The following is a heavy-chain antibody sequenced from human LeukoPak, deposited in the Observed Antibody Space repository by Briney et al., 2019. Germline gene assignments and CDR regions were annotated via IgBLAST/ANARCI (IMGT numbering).Heavy chain of an antibody. D-gene: IGHD2-21*01. Sequence: GGSLRLSCAASGFTFSSYAMSWVRQAPGKGLEWVPAISGSGGSTYYADSVKGRFTISRDNSKNTLYLQMNSLRAEDTAVYYCARAYCGGDCYISGSLFLHFDYWGQGTLVTVSS. CDR1: GFTFSSYA. V-gene: IGHV3-23*01. J-gene: IGHJ4*02. CDR3: ARAYCGGDCYISGSLFLHFDY. CDR2: ISGSGGST.